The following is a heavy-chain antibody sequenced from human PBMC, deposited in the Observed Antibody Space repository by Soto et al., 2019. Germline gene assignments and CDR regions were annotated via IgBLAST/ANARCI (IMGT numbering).Heavy chain of an antibody. CDR3: ARDVSPGSSGWYFDAFDI. J-gene: IGHJ3*02. CDR2: IKGDGSAK. V-gene: IGHV3-7*05. D-gene: IGHD3-10*01. Sequence: EVQLVESGGGLVQPGGSLRLSCAASGFNFGTSWMTWVRQVPGKGLEWVANIKGDGSAKSYLDSVRGRFTVSRDNDENSLFLQMNILRAEDTALYYCARDVSPGSSGWYFDAFDIWGQGTMVTVS. CDR1: GFNFGTSW.